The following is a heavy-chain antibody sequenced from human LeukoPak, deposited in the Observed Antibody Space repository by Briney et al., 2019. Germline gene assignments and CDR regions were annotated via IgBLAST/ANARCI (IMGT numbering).Heavy chain of an antibody. CDR2: ISWDGGST. D-gene: IGHD1-26*01. J-gene: IGHJ4*02. V-gene: IGHV3-43D*03. CDR1: GFSFDDYA. Sequence: GRSLRLSCAASGFSFDDYAMHWVRQAPGKGLEWVSLISWDGGSTYYADSVKGRFTISRDNSKNSLYLQMNSLRAEDTALYYCAKDKVVGATGPFDYWGQGTLVTVSS. CDR3: AKDKVVGATGPFDY.